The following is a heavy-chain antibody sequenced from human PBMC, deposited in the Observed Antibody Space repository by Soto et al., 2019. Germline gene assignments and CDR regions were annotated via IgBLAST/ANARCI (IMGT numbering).Heavy chain of an antibody. J-gene: IGHJ5*02. D-gene: IGHD3-3*01. CDR1: GGMFSDYT. Sequence: QVQLVQSGAVVKKPGSSVTVSCKASGGMFSDYTISWVRQAPGQWLEWMGGIIPIFGGPHYAQKFQGRVTITADKPTSPVYLEVGDLGSEEPAVYYGAKKGGGASIDFWRANWFDPWGQGTLVTVSS. CDR2: IIPIFGGP. CDR3: AKKGGGASIDFWRANWFDP. V-gene: IGHV1-69*06.